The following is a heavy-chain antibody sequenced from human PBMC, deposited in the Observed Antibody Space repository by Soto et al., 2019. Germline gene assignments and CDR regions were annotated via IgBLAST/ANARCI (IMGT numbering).Heavy chain of an antibody. CDR3: ATKVDYGDYVNDY. CDR2: INHSGST. D-gene: IGHD4-17*01. CDR1: GGSITTCCYS. J-gene: IGHJ4*02. Sequence: SETLSLTFAVSGGSITTCCYSWNWIRQPPGKGLEWVGYINHSGSTSYNPSLKSRVTISVDRSKNQFSLKLRSVTAADTATYYCATKVDYGDYVNDYWGQGTLVTVSS. V-gene: IGHV4-30-2*01.